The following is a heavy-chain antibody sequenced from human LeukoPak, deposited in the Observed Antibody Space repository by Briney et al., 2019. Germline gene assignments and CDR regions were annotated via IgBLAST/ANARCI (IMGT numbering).Heavy chain of an antibody. CDR2: IYYSGST. D-gene: IGHD2-15*01. Sequence: SETLSLTCTVSGGSISSYYWSWIRQPPGKGLEWIGYIYYSGSTNYNPSLKSRVTISVDTSKNQFSLKLSSVTAADTAVYYCARSVVPYPEACYMDVWGKGTTVTVSS. V-gene: IGHV4-59*01. CDR3: ARSVVPYPEACYMDV. CDR1: GGSISSYY. J-gene: IGHJ6*03.